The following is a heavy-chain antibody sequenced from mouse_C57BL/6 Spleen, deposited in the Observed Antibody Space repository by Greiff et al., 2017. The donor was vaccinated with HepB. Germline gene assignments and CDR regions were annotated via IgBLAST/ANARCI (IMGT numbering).Heavy chain of an antibody. V-gene: IGHV10-1*01. CDR2: IRSKSNNYAT. CDR1: GFSFNTYA. J-gene: IGHJ4*01. D-gene: IGHD2-12*01. Sequence: EVQVVESGGGLVQPKGSLKLSCAASGFSFNTYAMNWVRQAPGKGLEWVARIRSKSNNYATYYADSVKDRFTISRDDSESMLYLQMNNLKTEDTAMYYCVRQKRVYDGAMDYWGQGTSVTVSS. CDR3: VRQKRVYDGAMDY.